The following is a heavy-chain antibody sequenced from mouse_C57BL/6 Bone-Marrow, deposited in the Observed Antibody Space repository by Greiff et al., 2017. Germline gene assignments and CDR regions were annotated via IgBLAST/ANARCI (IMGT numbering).Heavy chain of an antibody. CDR2: INPNNGGT. CDR1: GYTFTDYN. Sequence: VQLQQSGPELVKPGASVKIPCKASGYTFTDYNMDWVKQSHGKSLEWIGDINPNNGGTIYNQKFKGKATLTVDKSSSTAYMELRSLTSEDTAVYYCARSHYASSYGFAYWGQGTLVTVSA. V-gene: IGHV1-18*01. CDR3: ARSHYASSYGFAY. J-gene: IGHJ3*01. D-gene: IGHD1-1*01.